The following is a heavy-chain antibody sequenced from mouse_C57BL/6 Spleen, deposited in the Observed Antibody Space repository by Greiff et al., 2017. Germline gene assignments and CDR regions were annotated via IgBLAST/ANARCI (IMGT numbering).Heavy chain of an antibody. J-gene: IGHJ2*01. CDR1: GFTFSSYA. D-gene: IGHD4-1*01. CDR3: ARASNWGFYYFDY. Sequence: EVMLVESGGGLVKPGGSLKLSCAASGFTFSSYAMSWVRQTPEKRLEWVATISDGGSYTYYTDNVKGRFTLSRDNAKNNMYLQMSHLKSEDTAMYYCARASNWGFYYFDYWGQGTTLTVAS. CDR2: ISDGGSYT. V-gene: IGHV5-4*03.